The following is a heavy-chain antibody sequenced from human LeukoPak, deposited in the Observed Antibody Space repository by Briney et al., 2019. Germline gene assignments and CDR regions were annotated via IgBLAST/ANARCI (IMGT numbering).Heavy chain of an antibody. D-gene: IGHD3-22*01. CDR3: ARSTYYYDSSGPRADDDAFDI. V-gene: IGHV3-48*02. Sequence: GGSLRLSCAASGFAFSDYYMNWVRQAPGKGLEWVSYISSSSSTIYYADSVKGRFTISRDNAKNSLYLQMNSLRDEDTAVYYCARSTYYYDSSGPRADDDAFDIWGQGTMVTVSS. J-gene: IGHJ3*02. CDR2: ISSSSSTI. CDR1: GFAFSDYY.